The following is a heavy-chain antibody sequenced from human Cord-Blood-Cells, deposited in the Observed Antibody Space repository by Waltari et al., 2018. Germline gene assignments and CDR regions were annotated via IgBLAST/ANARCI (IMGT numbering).Heavy chain of an antibody. Sequence: QVQLVESGGGVVQPGRSLRLSCAASGFTFSSYAMHWVRQAPGKGLEWVAVKSNDGSNKYYADSVKGRFTISRDNSKNTLYLQMNSLRAEDTAVYYCARSHGYNDAFDIWGQGTMVTVSS. CDR2: KSNDGSNK. V-gene: IGHV3-30*04. CDR1: GFTFSSYA. CDR3: ARSHGYNDAFDI. D-gene: IGHD5-12*01. J-gene: IGHJ3*02.